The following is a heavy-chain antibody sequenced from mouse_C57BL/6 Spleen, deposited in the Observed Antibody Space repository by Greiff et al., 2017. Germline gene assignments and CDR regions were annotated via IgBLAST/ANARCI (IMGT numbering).Heavy chain of an antibody. J-gene: IGHJ1*03. V-gene: IGHV1-26*01. CDR3: ASFYYGNHRYFEV. D-gene: IGHD2-1*01. CDR2: INPNNGGT. Sequence: VQLQQSGPELVKPGASVKISCKASGYTFTDYYMNWVKQSDGKSLEWIGDINPNNGGTRYNKKFKGKATLTVDKSSSTAYMELRSLTSEDSAVYYCASFYYGNHRYFEVWGTGTTVTVSS. CDR1: GYTFTDYY.